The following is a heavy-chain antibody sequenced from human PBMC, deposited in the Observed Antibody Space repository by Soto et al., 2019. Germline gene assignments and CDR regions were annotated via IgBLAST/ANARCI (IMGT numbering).Heavy chain of an antibody. CDR2: ITRDSEST. D-gene: IGHD2-15*01. CDR1: GLTFSTYS. CDR3: ARDAAVVESWAFSI. J-gene: IGHJ3*02. V-gene: IGHV3-21*01. Sequence: EAQLVESGGGLVRPGGSLRLSCAASGLTFSTYSMNWVRQAPGKGLEWVSSITRDSESTYYADSVRGRFTLSRDNVKKSLFLQMNSLRAEDTAVYYCARDAAVVESWAFSIWGQGTMVTVSS.